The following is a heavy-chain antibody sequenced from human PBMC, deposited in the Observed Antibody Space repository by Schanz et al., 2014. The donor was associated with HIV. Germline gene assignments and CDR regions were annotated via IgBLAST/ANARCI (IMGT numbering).Heavy chain of an antibody. CDR3: AIPSSGWSTFDY. D-gene: IGHD6-19*01. V-gene: IGHV1-2*02. J-gene: IGHJ4*01. CDR2: INPNSGGT. Sequence: QVQLVQSGAEVKKPGASVRVSCQTSGYTFNDYYIHWVRQAPGEGLEWMGWINPNSGGTNFAQKFQGRVTLTRDTSITTAYMELTTLRSDDTALYYCAIPSSGWSTFDYWGHGTLVTVSS. CDR1: GYTFNDYY.